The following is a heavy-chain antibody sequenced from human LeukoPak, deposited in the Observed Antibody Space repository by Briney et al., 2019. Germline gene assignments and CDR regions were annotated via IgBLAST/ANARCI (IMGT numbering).Heavy chain of an antibody. V-gene: IGHV3-15*01. D-gene: IGHD2-21*02. CDR1: GFTFSNAW. J-gene: IGHJ4*02. CDR2: IKSKTDGGTT. Sequence: GGSLRLSCAASGFTFSNAWMSWVRQAPGKGLEWVGRIKSKTDGGTTDYAALVKGRFTISRDDSKNTLYLQMNSLRAEDTAVYYCARGEVYCGGDCYSGWGQGTLVTVSS. CDR3: ARGEVYCGGDCYSG.